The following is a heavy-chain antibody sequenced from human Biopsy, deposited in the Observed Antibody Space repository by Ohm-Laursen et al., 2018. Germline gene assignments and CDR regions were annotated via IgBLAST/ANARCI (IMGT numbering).Heavy chain of an antibody. CDR2: ITHSGST. J-gene: IGHJ6*02. V-gene: IGHV4-34*01. CDR1: VRSFSGYY. Sequence: GTLSLTCAVYVRSFSGYYWSWIRQPPGKGLEWIGEITHSGSTNYNPSLKSRVTISVDTSKNQFSLKLSSVTAADTAVYYCARGMRYCTNAVCYKSGSGSYYRYYYGMDVWGQGTTVTVSS. D-gene: IGHD2-8*01. CDR3: ARGMRYCTNAVCYKSGSGSYYRYYYGMDV.